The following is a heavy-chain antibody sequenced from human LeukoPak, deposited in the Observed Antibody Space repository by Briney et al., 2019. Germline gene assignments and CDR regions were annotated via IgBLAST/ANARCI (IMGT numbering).Heavy chain of an antibody. D-gene: IGHD4-17*01. CDR2: IYYSGST. J-gene: IGHJ4*02. V-gene: IGHV4-59*01. CDR1: GGSLSSYY. Sequence: SETLSLTCTVSGGSLSSYYWSWIRQPPGKGLEWIGYIYYSGSTNYNPSLKSRVTISVDTSKNHSSLKLSSVTAADTAVYYCARRGDDYGDYELAGFFDYWGQGTLVTVSS. CDR3: ARRGDDYGDYELAGFFDY.